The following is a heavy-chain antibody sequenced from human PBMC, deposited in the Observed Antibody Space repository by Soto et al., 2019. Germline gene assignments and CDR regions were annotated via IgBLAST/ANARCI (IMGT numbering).Heavy chain of an antibody. CDR2: IVVGSGNT. CDR1: GFTFTISA. D-gene: IGHD5-12*01. Sequence: SVKVSCKASGFTFTISAVHWVRQARGQRLEWIGWIVVGSGNTNYAQKFQERVTITRDMSTSTAYMELSSLRSEDTAVYYCAVGYSDYDFAVAGGYYYGMDVWGQGTTVTVSS. V-gene: IGHV1-58*01. J-gene: IGHJ6*02. CDR3: AVGYSDYDFAVAGGYYYGMDV.